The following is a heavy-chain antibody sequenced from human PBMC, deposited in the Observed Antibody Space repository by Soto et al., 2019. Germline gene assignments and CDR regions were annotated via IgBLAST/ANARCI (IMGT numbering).Heavy chain of an antibody. D-gene: IGHD3-3*01. V-gene: IGHV4-4*02. CDR3: ASRGDDFWSGAISVY. CDR2: IYHSGST. CDR1: GGSISSTNW. Sequence: PSETLSLTCAVSGGSISSTNWWSWXRQPPEKGLEWIGEIYHSGSTNYNPSLKSRVTMSVDKPKNQFSLNLISVTAADTAVYYCASRGDDFWSGAISVYWGQGTLVTVSS. J-gene: IGHJ4*02.